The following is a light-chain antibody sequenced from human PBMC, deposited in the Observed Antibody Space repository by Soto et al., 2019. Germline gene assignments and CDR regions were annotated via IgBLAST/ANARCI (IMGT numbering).Light chain of an antibody. CDR1: QSIMKF. Sequence: DIKMTQSPSSLSAAVGDRVTITCRASQSIMKFLNWYQHKPGKAPKLLIYAASILQSGAPSRFSSSGSETDFTLIISSLQPEDFATYYCQQTYRTPHTFGQGTKVEI. J-gene: IGKJ1*01. CDR2: AAS. CDR3: QQTYRTPHT. V-gene: IGKV1-39*01.